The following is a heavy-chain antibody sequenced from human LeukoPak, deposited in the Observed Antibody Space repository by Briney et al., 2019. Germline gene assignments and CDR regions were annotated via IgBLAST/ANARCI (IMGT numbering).Heavy chain of an antibody. CDR1: GYSFSNCW. CDR3: ATSIATSVHFDY. V-gene: IGHV5-51*01. J-gene: IGHJ4*02. CDR2: IYPGDSDT. Sequence: GEFLKISCKGSGYSFSNCWIGWVRQMPGKGLEWMGVIYPGDSDTRYSPSFQGQVTISADKSISTAYLQWSSLKASDTAMYYCATSIATSVHFDYWGQGTLVTVSS. D-gene: IGHD2-21*01.